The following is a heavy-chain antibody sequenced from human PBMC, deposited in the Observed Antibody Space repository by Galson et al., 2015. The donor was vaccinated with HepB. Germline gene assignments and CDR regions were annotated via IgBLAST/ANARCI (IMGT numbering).Heavy chain of an antibody. V-gene: IGHV3-30*02. CDR1: GFTFRDYG. D-gene: IGHD3-9*01. CDR2: IRYDGSNK. J-gene: IGHJ4*02. Sequence: SLRLSCAASGFTFRDYGIHWVRQAPGKGLEWVSFIRYDGSNKHYADAVKGRFTVSRDNSKNTLFLQMSSLRRDDTAVYYCVKGSGRTGWSDFDYWGQGTLVTVSS. CDR3: VKGSGRTGWSDFDY.